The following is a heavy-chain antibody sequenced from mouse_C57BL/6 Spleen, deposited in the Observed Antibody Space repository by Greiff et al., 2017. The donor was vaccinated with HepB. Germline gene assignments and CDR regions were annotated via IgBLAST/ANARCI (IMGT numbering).Heavy chain of an antibody. V-gene: IGHV1-53*01. D-gene: IGHD1-1*01. CDR3: ARELKNYYGSSSYWYFDV. Sequence: VQLQQPGTELVKPGASVKLSCKASGYTFTSYWMHWVKQRPGQGLEWIGNINPSNGGTNYNEKFKSKATLTVDKSSSTAYMQLSSLTSEDSAVYYCARELKNYYGSSSYWYFDVWGTGTTVTVSS. CDR1: GYTFTSYW. J-gene: IGHJ1*03. CDR2: INPSNGGT.